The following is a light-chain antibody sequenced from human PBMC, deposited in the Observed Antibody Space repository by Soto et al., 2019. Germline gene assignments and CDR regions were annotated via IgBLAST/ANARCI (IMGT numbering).Light chain of an antibody. V-gene: IGLV1-40*01. CDR1: SSNLGANYH. Sequence: QSVLTQPPSVSGAPGQRVTISCTGSSSNLGANYHVHWYQQLPGRAPKLLIYGSTNRPSGVPDRISGSKSGTSASLAITGLQAEDGADYYCQSYDNTLSGGVFGGGTQLTVL. CDR2: GST. J-gene: IGLJ3*02. CDR3: QSYDNTLSGGV.